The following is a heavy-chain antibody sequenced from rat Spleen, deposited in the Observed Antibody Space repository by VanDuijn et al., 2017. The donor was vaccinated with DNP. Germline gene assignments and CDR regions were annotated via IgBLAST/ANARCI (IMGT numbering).Heavy chain of an antibody. V-gene: IGHV5-7*01. CDR2: ISASGGST. Sequence: EVHLVESGGGLVQPGRSLKLSCAASGFTFSDYNMAWVRQAPKKGLEWVATISASGGSTYYRDSVKGRFTISRDNAQSTLYLQMTSLRSEDTAAYYCAREGAAISTWFAYWGQGTLVTVSS. J-gene: IGHJ3*01. D-gene: IGHD1-2*01. CDR3: AREGAAISTWFAY. CDR1: GFTFSDYN.